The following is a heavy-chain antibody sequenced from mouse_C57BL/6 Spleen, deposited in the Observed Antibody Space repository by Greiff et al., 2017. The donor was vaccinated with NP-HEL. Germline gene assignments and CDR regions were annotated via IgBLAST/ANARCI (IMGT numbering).Heavy chain of an antibody. CDR1: GYTFTDYY. Sequence: EVQLQQSGPVLVKPGASVKMSCKASGYTFTDYYMNWVKQSHGKSLEWIGVINPYNGGTSYNQKFKGKATLTVDKSSSTAYMELNSLTSEDSAVYYCARRYYYGTYFDYWGQGTTLTVSS. V-gene: IGHV1-19*01. J-gene: IGHJ2*01. D-gene: IGHD1-1*01. CDR2: INPYNGGT. CDR3: ARRYYYGTYFDY.